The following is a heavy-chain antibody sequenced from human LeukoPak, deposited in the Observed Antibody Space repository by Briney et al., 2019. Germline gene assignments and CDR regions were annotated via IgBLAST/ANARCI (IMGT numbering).Heavy chain of an antibody. D-gene: IGHD3-16*02. CDR1: GYTFTSYG. J-gene: IGHJ4*02. CDR3: ARDGSVITFGGVIVDY. CDR2: ISAYNGNT. Sequence: WASVKVSCKASGYTFTSYGISWVRQAPGQGLEWMGWISAYNGNTNYAQKLQGRVTMTTDTSTSTAYMELRSLRSDDTAVYYCARDGSVITFGGVIVDYWGQGTLVTVSS. V-gene: IGHV1-18*01.